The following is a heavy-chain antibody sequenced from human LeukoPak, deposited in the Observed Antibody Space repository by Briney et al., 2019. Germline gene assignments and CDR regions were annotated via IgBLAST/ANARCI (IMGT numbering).Heavy chain of an antibody. D-gene: IGHD4-17*01. CDR2: ISYDGSNK. V-gene: IGHV3-30*18. CDR3: AKSTTVTQRGYFDY. CDR1: GFTFSSYG. J-gene: IGHJ4*02. Sequence: PGGSLRLSCAASGFTFSSYGMPWVRQAPAKGLEWVAFISYDGSNKYYADSVKGRFTISRDNSKNTLYLQMNSLRAEDTAVYYCAKSTTVTQRGYFDYWGQGTLVTVSS.